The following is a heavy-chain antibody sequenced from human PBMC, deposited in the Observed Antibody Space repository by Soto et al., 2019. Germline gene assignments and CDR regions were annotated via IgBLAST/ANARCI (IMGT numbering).Heavy chain of an antibody. Sequence: SVKVSCKSSGVTVSSYAISWVRQAPGQGLEWMGGIIPIIGTANYAQKFQGRVTITADESTSTAYMELSSLRSEDTAVYYCAREETYYYGSGSYHPGGTDVWGQATTFPVS. J-gene: IGHJ6*02. CDR3: AREETYYYGSGSYHPGGTDV. CDR1: GVTVSSYA. CDR2: IIPIIGTA. V-gene: IGHV1-69*13. D-gene: IGHD3-10*01.